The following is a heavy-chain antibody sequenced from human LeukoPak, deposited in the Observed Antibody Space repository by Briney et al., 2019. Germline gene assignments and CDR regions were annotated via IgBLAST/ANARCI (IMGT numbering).Heavy chain of an antibody. Sequence: SETLSLTCAVSADSFSSHYWTWIRQAPGKGLEWIGYISYIGSTNYNTSLKSRVTISIDTSTNQFSLKLSSVTAADTAVYYCARDLVTVTKGFDIWGQGTMVSVSS. D-gene: IGHD4-17*01. CDR2: ISYIGST. CDR1: ADSFSSHY. V-gene: IGHV4-59*11. CDR3: ARDLVTVTKGFDI. J-gene: IGHJ3*02.